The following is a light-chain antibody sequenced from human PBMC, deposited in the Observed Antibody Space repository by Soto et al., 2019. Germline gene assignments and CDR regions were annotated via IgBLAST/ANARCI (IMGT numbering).Light chain of an antibody. V-gene: IGKV3-20*01. CDR3: QKYGSSPIT. Sequence: VMTQSPATLSVSPGDSATLSCRASQSVSSNLAWYQQKTGQAPRLLIYGASSRATGIPDRFSGSGSGTDFNLTISRLEPEDFAVYYCQKYGSSPITFGQGTRLEIK. CDR2: GAS. CDR1: QSVSSN. J-gene: IGKJ5*01.